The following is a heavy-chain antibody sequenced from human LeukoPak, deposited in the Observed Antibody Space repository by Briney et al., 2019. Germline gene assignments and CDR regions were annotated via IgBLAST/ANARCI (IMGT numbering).Heavy chain of an antibody. V-gene: IGHV4-31*03. CDR3: ARDNDNSGDGFDP. CDR1: GGSISSGGYY. D-gene: IGHD3-22*01. J-gene: IGHJ5*02. Sequence: PSQTLSLTCTVSGGSISSGGYYWSWIRQHPGKGLEWIGYIYYSGSTYYNPSLKSRVTISVDTSKNQFSLKLSSVTAADTAVYYCARDNDNSGDGFDPWGQGTLVTVSS. CDR2: IYYSGST.